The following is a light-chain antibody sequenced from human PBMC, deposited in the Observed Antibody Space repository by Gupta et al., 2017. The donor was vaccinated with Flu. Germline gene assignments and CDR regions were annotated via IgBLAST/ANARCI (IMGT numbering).Light chain of an antibody. CDR2: GNS. V-gene: IGLV1-40*01. Sequence: QPVLTQSPSVPDTHGPSVTISCTGVSSNIGACYDVHWYQQHPGTAPKLVIYGNSNRPSGVPDRFSGSKSATAASLAISGLKAEDEADFYCQSYEDSRTSYVFGTGTKVTV. CDR1: SSNIGACYD. J-gene: IGLJ1*01. CDR3: QSYEDSRTSYV.